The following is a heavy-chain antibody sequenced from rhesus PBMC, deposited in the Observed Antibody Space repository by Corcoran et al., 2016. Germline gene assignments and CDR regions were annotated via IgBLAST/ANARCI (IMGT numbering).Heavy chain of an antibody. CDR1: GGSFSSYW. J-gene: IGHJ3*01. V-gene: IGHV4-80*01. D-gene: IGHD3-34*01. CDR2: INGNSGST. Sequence: QVQLQESGPGLVKPSETLSLTCAVSGGSFSSYWWSWIRQPPGKGLEWIGEINGNSGSTNYNPPLNSRVTSSKDASKNQFSLKLIEVTAADTAVYYCAREYWHWGDYTYFDYWGQGLRVTVSS. CDR3: AREYWHWGDYTYFDY.